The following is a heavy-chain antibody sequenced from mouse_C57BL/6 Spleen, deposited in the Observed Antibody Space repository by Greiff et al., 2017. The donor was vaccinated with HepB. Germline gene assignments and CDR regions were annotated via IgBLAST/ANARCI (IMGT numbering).Heavy chain of an antibody. J-gene: IGHJ2*01. V-gene: IGHV3-6*01. D-gene: IGHD4-1*01. CDR1: GYSITSGYY. CDR3: ARDVANWYFDY. CDR2: ISYDGSN. Sequence: VQLKESGPGLVKPSQSLSLTCSVTGYSITSGYYWNWIRQFPGNKLEWMGYISYDGSNNYNPSLKNRISITRDTSKNQFFLKLNSVTTEDTATYYCARDVANWYFDYWGQGTTLTVSS.